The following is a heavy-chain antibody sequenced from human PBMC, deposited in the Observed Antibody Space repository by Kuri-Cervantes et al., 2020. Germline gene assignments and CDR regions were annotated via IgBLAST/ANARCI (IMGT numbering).Heavy chain of an antibody. Sequence: ASVKVSCKASGYTFTSYYIHWVRQAPGQGLEWMGIINPSGGSTNYAQKFQGRVTMTRDTSTSTVYMELSSLRSEDTAVYYCARDRVAARLYYYYGMDVWGQGTTVTVSS. J-gene: IGHJ6*02. CDR3: ARDRVAARLYYYYGMDV. CDR1: GYTFTSYY. CDR2: INPSGGST. D-gene: IGHD6-6*01. V-gene: IGHV1-46*01.